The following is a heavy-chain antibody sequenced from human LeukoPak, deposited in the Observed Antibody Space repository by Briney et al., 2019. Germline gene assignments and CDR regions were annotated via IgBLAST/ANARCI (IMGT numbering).Heavy chain of an antibody. CDR3: ARESVRRISMRARGYFDY. Sequence: GGSLRLSCSASGFVYSAFRMSWVRQAPGKGLEWVANIKQDGSEKYYVDSVKGRFTIARDNAKNTVFLQMDSLRAEDTAVYFCARESVRRISMRARGYFDYWGQGTRVTVSS. CDR2: IKQDGSEK. CDR1: GFVYSAFR. V-gene: IGHV3-7*01. J-gene: IGHJ4*02. D-gene: IGHD3-22*01.